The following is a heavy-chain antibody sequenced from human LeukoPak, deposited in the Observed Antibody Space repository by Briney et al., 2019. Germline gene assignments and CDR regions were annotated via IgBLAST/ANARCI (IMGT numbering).Heavy chain of an antibody. CDR3: ARGRIIPAGVLIDF. J-gene: IGHJ4*02. CDR1: GYTLTAFF. V-gene: IGHV1-2*02. D-gene: IGHD2-2*01. CDR2: INPKSGAA. Sequence: GASVKVSCRASGYTLTAFFMYWVRQAPGQGLEWMGWINPKSGAAIYAQNFQGRVTLTGDTSISTAYMDLSSLRSDDTAIYYCARGRIIPAGVLIDFWGQGTLVTVSS.